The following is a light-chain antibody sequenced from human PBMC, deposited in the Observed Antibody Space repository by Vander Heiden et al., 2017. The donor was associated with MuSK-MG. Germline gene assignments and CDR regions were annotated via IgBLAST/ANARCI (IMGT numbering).Light chain of an antibody. CDR1: SGSIASNY. CDR2: EDN. Sequence: NFILTQPHPFPDSPGKTVTISCTRSSGSIASNYVQWYQQRPGSSPTTVIYEDNQRPSGVPDRFSGSIDSSSNSASLTISGLKTEDEADYYCQSYDSSNVVFGGGTKLTVL. V-gene: IGLV6-57*01. J-gene: IGLJ2*01. CDR3: QSYDSSNVV.